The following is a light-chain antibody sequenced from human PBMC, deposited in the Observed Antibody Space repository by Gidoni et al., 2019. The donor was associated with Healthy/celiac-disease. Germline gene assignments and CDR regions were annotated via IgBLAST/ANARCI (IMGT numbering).Light chain of an antibody. V-gene: IGKV1-39*01. CDR2: AAS. CDR1: QSISSY. Sequence: DIQMPQSPSSLSASVGDRVTITCRASQSISSYLNWYQQKPGKAPKLLIYAASSLQSGVPSRFSGSGSGTDFTRTISSLQPEDFATYYCQQSYSTLTFGGGTKVEIK. J-gene: IGKJ4*01. CDR3: QQSYSTLT.